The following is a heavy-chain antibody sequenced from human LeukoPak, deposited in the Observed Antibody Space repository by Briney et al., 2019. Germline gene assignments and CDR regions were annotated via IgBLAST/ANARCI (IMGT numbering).Heavy chain of an antibody. D-gene: IGHD3-10*01. Sequence: PSETLSPTCTVSGGSISSYYWSWIRQPAGKGLEWIGRIYTSGSTNYNPSLKSRVTMSVDTSKNQFSLKLSSVTAADTAVYYCARDGADYYGSGSYSPSWGQGTLVTVSS. CDR1: GGSISSYY. CDR2: IYTSGST. J-gene: IGHJ5*02. CDR3: ARDGADYYGSGSYSPS. V-gene: IGHV4-4*07.